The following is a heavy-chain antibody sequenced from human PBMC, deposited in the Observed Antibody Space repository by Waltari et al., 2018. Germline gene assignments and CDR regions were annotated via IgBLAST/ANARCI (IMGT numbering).Heavy chain of an antibody. CDR1: GGSFSGYY. D-gene: IGHD2-8*01. CDR3: ASVLMVYAFGY. J-gene: IGHJ4*02. CDR2: INHSGST. V-gene: IGHV4-34*01. Sequence: QVQLQQWGAGLLKPSETLSLTCAVYGGSFSGYYWSWIRQPPGKGLEWIGEINHSGSTNYNPSLKSRVTISVDTSKNQFSLKLSSVTAADTAVYYCASVLMVYAFGYWGQGTLVTVSS.